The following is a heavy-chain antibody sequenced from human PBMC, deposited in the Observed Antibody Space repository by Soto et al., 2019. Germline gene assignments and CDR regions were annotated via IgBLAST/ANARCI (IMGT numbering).Heavy chain of an antibody. Sequence: QVQLVESGGGLVKPGGSLRLSCAASGFTFSDYYMSWIRQAPGKGLEWVSYISSSSSYTNYADSVKGRFTISRDNAKNSLYLQMNSLRAEDTAVYYCARDLQDSSGYYLYDYWGQGTLVTVSS. J-gene: IGHJ4*02. D-gene: IGHD3-22*01. CDR1: GFTFSDYY. V-gene: IGHV3-11*06. CDR2: ISSSSSYT. CDR3: ARDLQDSSGYYLYDY.